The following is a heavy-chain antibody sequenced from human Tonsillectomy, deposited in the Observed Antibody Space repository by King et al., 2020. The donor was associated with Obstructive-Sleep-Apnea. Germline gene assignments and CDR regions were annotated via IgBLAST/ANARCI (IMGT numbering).Heavy chain of an antibody. CDR1: GFTFSEHY. Sequence: VQLVESGGVSVQPGGSLRLSCEASGFTFSEHYMEWVRQAPGKGPEWVGGLKNKDCTYSPEYAASVKGRFTISIDDSQHSLYLQMNSLRSEDTAVYYCAKDLGSPTVGTQWGQGTPVTV. D-gene: IGHD1-26*01. J-gene: IGHJ4*02. CDR3: AKDLGSPTVGTQ. CDR2: LKNKDCTYSP. V-gene: IGHV3-72*01.